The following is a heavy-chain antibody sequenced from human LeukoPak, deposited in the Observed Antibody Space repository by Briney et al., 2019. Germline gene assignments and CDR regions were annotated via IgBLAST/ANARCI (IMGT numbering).Heavy chain of an antibody. J-gene: IGHJ4*02. CDR3: AREGAVAGQSSPFDY. Sequence: PGGSLRLSCAASGFTFSSYSMNWVRQAPGKGLEWVSSISSSSSCIYYADSVKGRFTISRDNAKNSLYLQMNSLRAEDTAVYYCAREGAVAGQSSPFDYWGQGTLVTVSS. V-gene: IGHV3-21*01. CDR2: ISSSSSCI. D-gene: IGHD6-19*01. CDR1: GFTFSSYS.